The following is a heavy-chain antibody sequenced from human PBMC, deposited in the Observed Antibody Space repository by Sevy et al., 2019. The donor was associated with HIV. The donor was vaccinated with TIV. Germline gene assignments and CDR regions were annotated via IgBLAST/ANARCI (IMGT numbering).Heavy chain of an antibody. Sequence: SETLSLTCTVSGGSISSYYWSWTRQPPGKGLEWIGYIYYSGSTNYNPPLKSRVTISVDTSKDQFSLKLSSVTAADTAVHYCARDRSYYCGSGMNNAFDIWGQGTMVTVSS. CDR1: GGSISSYY. CDR3: ARDRSYYCGSGMNNAFDI. V-gene: IGHV4-59*01. J-gene: IGHJ3*02. D-gene: IGHD3-10*01. CDR2: IYYSGST.